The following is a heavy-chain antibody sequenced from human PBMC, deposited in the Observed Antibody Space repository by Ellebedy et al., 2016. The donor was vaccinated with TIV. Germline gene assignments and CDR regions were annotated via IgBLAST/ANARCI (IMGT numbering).Heavy chain of an antibody. D-gene: IGHD3-9*01. CDR2: INPNSGGT. V-gene: IGHV1-2*04. CDR1: GYTFTGYY. CDR3: ARNYYDILTGQLGGDAFDI. J-gene: IGHJ3*02. Sequence: AASVKVSCKASGYTFTGYYMHWVRQAPGQGLEWMGWINPNSGGTNYAQKFQGWVTMTRDTSISTAYMELSRLNSDDTAVYYCARNYYDILTGQLGGDAFDIWGQGTMVTVSS.